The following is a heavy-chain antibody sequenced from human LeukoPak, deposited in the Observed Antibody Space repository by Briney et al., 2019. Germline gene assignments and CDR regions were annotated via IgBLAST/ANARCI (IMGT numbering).Heavy chain of an antibody. V-gene: IGHV4-4*07. CDR2: IYTSGAT. J-gene: IGHJ6*02. D-gene: IGHD2-2*01. CDR3: ARDAGHQLSRRNYYAMDV. Sequence: SETLSLTCTITSGSISGHYWSWIRQPAGKEMEWIGRIYTSGATNYNPSLKSRVTMSVDTSKNQFSLKVSSVTAADTAVYYCARDAGHQLSRRNYYAMDVWGQGTTVTVSS. CDR1: SGSISGHY.